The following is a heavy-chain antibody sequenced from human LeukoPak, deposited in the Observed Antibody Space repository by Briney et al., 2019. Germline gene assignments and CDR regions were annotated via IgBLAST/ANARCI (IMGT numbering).Heavy chain of an antibody. J-gene: IGHJ4*02. Sequence: GGSLRLSCAASGFTFSSYSMNWVRQAPGKGLEWASSISSSSSYIYYADSVKGRFTISRDNAKNSLYLQMDSLRAEDTAVYYCARAASTSKNYWGQGTLVTVSS. V-gene: IGHV3-21*01. D-gene: IGHD2-2*01. CDR2: ISSSSSYI. CDR1: GFTFSSYS. CDR3: ARAASTSKNY.